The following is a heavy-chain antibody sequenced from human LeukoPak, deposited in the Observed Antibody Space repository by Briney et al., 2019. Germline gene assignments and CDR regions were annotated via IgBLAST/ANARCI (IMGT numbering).Heavy chain of an antibody. J-gene: IGHJ4*02. Sequence: PGGSLRLSCAASGFTFDTYGMTWVRQAPGKGLVWVSRINGDGSTIDYADSVRGRFSVSRDNAQNTLYLQMNSLRADDTAVYYCARAGYYRFDYWGQGTLVTVSS. CDR1: GFTFDTYG. V-gene: IGHV3-74*01. D-gene: IGHD1-26*01. CDR2: INGDGSTI. CDR3: ARAGYYRFDY.